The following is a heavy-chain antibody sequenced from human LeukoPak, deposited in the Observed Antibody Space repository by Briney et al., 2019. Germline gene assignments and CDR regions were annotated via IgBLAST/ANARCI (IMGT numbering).Heavy chain of an antibody. CDR3: ARDSIWFGELLYDY. CDR1: GYTFTSYG. CDR2: ISAYNGNT. J-gene: IGHJ4*02. D-gene: IGHD3-10*01. Sequence: ASVKVSCKASGYTFTSYGISWVRQAPGQGLEWMGWISAYNGNTNYAQKLQGRVTMTTDTSTSTVYMELSSLRADDTAVYYCARDSIWFGELLYDYWGQGTLVTVSS. V-gene: IGHV1-18*01.